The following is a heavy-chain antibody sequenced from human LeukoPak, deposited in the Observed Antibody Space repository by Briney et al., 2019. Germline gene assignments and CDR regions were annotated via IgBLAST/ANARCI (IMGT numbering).Heavy chain of an antibody. CDR3: ARGWGYYGSGSYYVQGTFDY. J-gene: IGHJ4*02. V-gene: IGHV4-59*01. Sequence: PETLSLTCTVSGGSISSYYWSWIRQPPGKGLEWIGYIYYSGSTNYNPSLKSRVTISVDTSKNQFSLKLSSVTAADTAVYYCARGWGYYGSGSYYVQGTFDYWGQGTLVTVSS. CDR2: IYYSGST. CDR1: GGSISSYY. D-gene: IGHD3-10*01.